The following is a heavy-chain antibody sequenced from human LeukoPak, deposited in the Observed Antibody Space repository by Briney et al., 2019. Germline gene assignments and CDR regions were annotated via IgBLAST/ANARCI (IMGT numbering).Heavy chain of an antibody. CDR2: IYPGDSDT. V-gene: IGHV5-51*01. Sequence: GESLKISCKGSGYSFTSYWIGWVRQMPGKGLEWMGIIYPGDSDTRYSPSFQGQVTISAVKSISTAYLQWSSLKASDTAMHYCARPMTTVTTGFDYWGQGTLVTVSS. CDR1: GYSFTSYW. J-gene: IGHJ4*02. CDR3: ARPMTTVTTGFDY. D-gene: IGHD4-17*01.